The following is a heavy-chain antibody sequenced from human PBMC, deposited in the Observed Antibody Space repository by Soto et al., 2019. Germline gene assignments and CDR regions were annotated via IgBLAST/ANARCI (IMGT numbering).Heavy chain of an antibody. CDR1: GDSISSDKW. D-gene: IGHD2-21*02. CDR2: IHHSGRT. CDR3: AGGGDWQFDY. Sequence: QVQLQESGPGLVKPSGTLSLTCAVSGDSISSDKWWSWVRQPPGKGLEWIGEIHHSGRTNYNPSLKSRVTIFVEKSKNQVALELSSMTAWDTAVYYCAGGGDWQFDYWGQGTLVTVSS. V-gene: IGHV4-4*02. J-gene: IGHJ4*02.